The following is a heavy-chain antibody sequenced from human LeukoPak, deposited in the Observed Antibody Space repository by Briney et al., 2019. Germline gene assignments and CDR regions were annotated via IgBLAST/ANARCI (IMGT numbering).Heavy chain of an antibody. CDR2: IIPILGIA. V-gene: IGHV1-69*10. CDR1: GGTFSSHA. Sequence: EASVKVSCKASGGTFSSHAISWVRQAPGQGLEWMGGIIPILGIANYAQKFQGRVTITADKSTSTAYMELSSLRSEDTAVYYCARAPGCSGGSCYSEGTFDYWGQGTLVTVSS. CDR3: ARAPGCSGGSCYSEGTFDY. J-gene: IGHJ4*02. D-gene: IGHD2-15*01.